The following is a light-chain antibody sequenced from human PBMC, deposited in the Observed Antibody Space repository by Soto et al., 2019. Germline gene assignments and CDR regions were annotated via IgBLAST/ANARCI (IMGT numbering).Light chain of an antibody. CDR2: DAS. J-gene: IGKJ1*01. CDR1: PSVSRN. CDR3: QQYNNWLWT. V-gene: IGKV3-15*01. Sequence: EIVMTQSPATLSVSPGERATLSCRASPSVSRNVAWYQQKPGQAPRLLIHDASTRATGISVRFSGSGSGTEFTLTISSLQSEDFAVYYCQQYNNWLWTFGQGTKVEIK.